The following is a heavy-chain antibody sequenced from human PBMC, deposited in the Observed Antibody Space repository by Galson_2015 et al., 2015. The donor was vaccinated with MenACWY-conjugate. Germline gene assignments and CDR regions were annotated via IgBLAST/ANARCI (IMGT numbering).Heavy chain of an antibody. CDR1: GLTFSING. V-gene: IGHV3-33*08. Sequence: SLRLSCAASGLTFSINGMHWVRQAPGKGLEWVAVICNDGSNKFYADSVRGRFTISRDNSNNMVFLQMNSLRAEDTAAYYCASSPTRYRSVYYAMDVWGKGTTVTVSS. J-gene: IGHJ6*04. CDR2: ICNDGSNK. D-gene: IGHD6-25*01. CDR3: ASSPTRYRSVYYAMDV.